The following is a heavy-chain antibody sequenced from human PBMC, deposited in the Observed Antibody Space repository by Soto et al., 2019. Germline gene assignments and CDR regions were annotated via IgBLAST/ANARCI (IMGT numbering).Heavy chain of an antibody. CDR2: ISYDGSNK. CDR3: ARDVEYQLLSVCDI. D-gene: IGHD2-2*01. J-gene: IGHJ3*02. V-gene: IGHV3-30-3*01. CDR1: GFTFSSYA. Sequence: QVQLVESGGGVVQPGRSLRLSCAASGFTFSSYAMHWVRQAPGKGLEGVAVISYDGSNKYYADSVKGRFTISRDNSKDALYLLMNSRRGEYTAVYYCARDVEYQLLSVCDIWGQGTIVTVSS.